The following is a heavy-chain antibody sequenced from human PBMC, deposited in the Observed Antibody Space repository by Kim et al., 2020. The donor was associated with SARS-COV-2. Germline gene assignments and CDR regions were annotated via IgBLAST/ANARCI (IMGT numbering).Heavy chain of an antibody. V-gene: IGHV1-69*13. D-gene: IGHD3-3*02. CDR2: IIPMFGSA. J-gene: IGHJ6*02. CDR3: ARWEVAFFYCLVV. Sequence: SVKVSCKASGGTFSNFGIIWVRQAPGQGREWMGGIIPMFGSANYAQKFLGRVTITADESTSTAYLEVNNLRSDDTSVYYFARWEVAFFYCLVVWGQGTT. CDR1: GGTFSNFG.